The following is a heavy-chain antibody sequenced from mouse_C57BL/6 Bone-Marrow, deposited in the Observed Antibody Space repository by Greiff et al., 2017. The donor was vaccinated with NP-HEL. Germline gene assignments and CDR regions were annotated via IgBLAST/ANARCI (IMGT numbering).Heavy chain of an antibody. V-gene: IGHV5-4*01. Sequence: EVQVVESGGGLVKPGGSLKLSCAASGFTFSSYAMSWVRQTPEKRLEWVATISDGGSYTYYPDNVKGRSTISRDNAKNNLYLKTSHLKSEDTAMYYCAREEPIYYGNYDWYFDVWGTGTTVTVSS. CDR3: AREEPIYYGNYDWYFDV. CDR1: GFTFSSYA. CDR2: ISDGGSYT. J-gene: IGHJ1*03. D-gene: IGHD2-1*01.